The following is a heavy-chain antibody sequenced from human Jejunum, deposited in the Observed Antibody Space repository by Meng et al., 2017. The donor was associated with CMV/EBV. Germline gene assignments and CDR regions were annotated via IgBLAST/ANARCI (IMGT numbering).Heavy chain of an antibody. CDR2: TYYKSKWYS. Sequence: QVKLQQSGLGLVKPSQALSLTWAISGDSISSNSSCWNLIGQSPSRGLEWLGRTYYKSKWYSDYAESVKSRIIISPDTSRNQFSLQLSSVIPEDTAVYYCTRDQPPLTGTYRWFDPWGQGILVTVSS. CDR3: TRDQPPLTGTYRWFDP. V-gene: IGHV6-1*01. CDR1: GDSISSNSSC. D-gene: IGHD3-16*02. J-gene: IGHJ5*02.